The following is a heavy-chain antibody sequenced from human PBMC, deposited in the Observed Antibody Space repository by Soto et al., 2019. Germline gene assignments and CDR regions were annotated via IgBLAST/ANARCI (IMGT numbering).Heavy chain of an antibody. CDR2: MNPNSGNT. CDR1: GYTLSSYD. Sequence: ASVKVSCTASGYTLSSYDINGVRQATGQGLEWMGWMNPNSGNTGYAQKFQGRVTITADKSTSTPYMELSSLTNADTAVYYWARVRSAGSCSGALGYWGEGTVVTVSS. V-gene: IGHV1-8*01. D-gene: IGHD2-15*01. J-gene: IGHJ4*02. CDR3: ARVRSAGSCSGALGY.